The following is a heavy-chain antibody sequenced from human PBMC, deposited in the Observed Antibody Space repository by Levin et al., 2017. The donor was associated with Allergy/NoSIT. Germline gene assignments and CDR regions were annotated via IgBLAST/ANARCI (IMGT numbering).Heavy chain of an antibody. CDR3: ARDRGVPRNYYGSGSSFSEDWYFDL. J-gene: IGHJ2*01. CDR1: GFTFSTHA. V-gene: IGHV3-30-3*01. D-gene: IGHD3-10*01. CDR2: ISSDGSNT. Sequence: PGGSLRLSCAASGFTFSTHAIHWVRQAPGKGLEWVAIISSDGSNTLYADSVKGRFTISRDNSKNTVYLQMNSLRAEDTAVYYCARDRGVPRNYYGSGSSFSEDWYFDLWGRGTLVTVSS.